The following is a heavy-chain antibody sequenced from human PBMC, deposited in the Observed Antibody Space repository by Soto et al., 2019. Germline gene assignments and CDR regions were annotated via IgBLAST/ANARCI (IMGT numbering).Heavy chain of an antibody. J-gene: IGHJ4*02. CDR1: GGSISSGDYY. V-gene: IGHV4-30-4*01. CDR3: ARDQPSGYCSGGTCLGHSP. D-gene: IGHD2-15*01. Sequence: SETLSLTWTVSGGSISSGDYYWSWIRQPPGKGLEWIGYIYYSGSTYYNPSLKSRVTISVDTSKNQFSLKLSSVTAADTAVYYCARDQPSGYCSGGTCLGHSPRGQGTPVTVSS. CDR2: IYYSGST.